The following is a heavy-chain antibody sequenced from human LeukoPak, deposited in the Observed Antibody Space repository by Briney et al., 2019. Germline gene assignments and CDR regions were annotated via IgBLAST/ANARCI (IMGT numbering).Heavy chain of an antibody. CDR2: ISGSGVST. D-gene: IGHD6-19*01. V-gene: IGHV3-23*01. CDR1: GFTFSSPA. CDR3: ASWAGSSGWYGPFDY. J-gene: IGHJ4*02. Sequence: GGSLRLSCAASGFTFSSPAMTWVRHTPGKGLEWVSNISGSGVSTYYADSVKGRFTISRDNSKNNVYLQMDSLRADDTAMYYCASWAGSSGWYGPFDYWGQGTLVTVSS.